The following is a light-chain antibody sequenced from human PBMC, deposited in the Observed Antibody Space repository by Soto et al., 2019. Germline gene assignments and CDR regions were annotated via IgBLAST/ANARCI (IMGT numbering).Light chain of an antibody. Sequence: QSALTQPASVSGSPGQSITISSTGTSSDVGSYNLVSWYQQHPGKAPKLMIFEVSKRPSGVSNRFSGSKSGNTASLTISGLQAEDEADYYCCSYAGSSTLGVFGGGTKLTVL. V-gene: IGLV2-23*02. CDR1: SSDVGSYNL. CDR2: EVS. CDR3: CSYAGSSTLGV. J-gene: IGLJ2*01.